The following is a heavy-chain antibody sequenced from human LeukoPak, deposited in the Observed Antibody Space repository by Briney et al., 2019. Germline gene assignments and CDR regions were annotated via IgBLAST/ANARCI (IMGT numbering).Heavy chain of an antibody. D-gene: IGHD2-15*01. CDR3: AKDYCSGGSCYLDY. V-gene: IGHV3-9*03. CDR1: GFTFSSYA. Sequence: GGSLRLSCAASGFTFSSYAMSWVRQAPGKGLEWVSGISWNSGSIGYADSVKGRLTISRDNAKNSLYLQMNSLRAEDMALYYCAKDYCSGGSCYLDYWGQGTLVTVSS. J-gene: IGHJ4*02. CDR2: ISWNSGSI.